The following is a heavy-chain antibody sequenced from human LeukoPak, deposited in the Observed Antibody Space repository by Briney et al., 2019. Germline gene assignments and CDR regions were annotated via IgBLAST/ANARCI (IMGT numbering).Heavy chain of an antibody. CDR3: ARQGTYCGGDCYSPAFDY. Sequence: GESLKISCKGSGYSFTSYWISWVRQMPGKGLEWMGRIDPSDSYTNYSPSFQGHVTISADKSISTAYLQWSSLKASGTAMYYCARQGTYCGGDCYSPAFDYWGQETLVTVSS. CDR1: GYSFTSYW. J-gene: IGHJ4*02. V-gene: IGHV5-10-1*01. D-gene: IGHD2-21*02. CDR2: IDPSDSYT.